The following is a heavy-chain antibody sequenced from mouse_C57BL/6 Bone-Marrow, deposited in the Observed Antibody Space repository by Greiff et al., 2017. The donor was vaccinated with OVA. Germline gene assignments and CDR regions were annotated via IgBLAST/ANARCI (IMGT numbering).Heavy chain of an antibody. D-gene: IGHD1-1*01. CDR2: IDPSASYT. J-gene: IGHJ2*01. V-gene: IGHV1-69*01. CDR3: ASWGLRYHY. Sequence: QVQLQQPGAELVMPGASVKLSCKASGYTFTSYWMHWVKQRPGQGLEWIGEIDPSASYTNYNQKFKGKSTLTVDKSSSTAYMQLSSLTSEDSAVYYCASWGLRYHYWGQGTTLTVSS. CDR1: GYTFTSYW.